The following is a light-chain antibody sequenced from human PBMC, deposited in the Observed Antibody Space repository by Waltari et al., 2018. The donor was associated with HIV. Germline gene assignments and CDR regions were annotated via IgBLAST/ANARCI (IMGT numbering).Light chain of an antibody. CDR2: KGT. Sequence: SQLTQPPSVSVSPGPTATITCSRDDMPDNYVYCYQPKPGQPPVLVMYKGTERPAGIPERFSGSMSGTTVTLTIMGVQPEDEADYYCQSADSDNTYNWVFGGGTKLTVL. J-gene: IGLJ3*02. CDR1: DMPDNY. CDR3: QSADSDNTYNWV. V-gene: IGLV3-25*03.